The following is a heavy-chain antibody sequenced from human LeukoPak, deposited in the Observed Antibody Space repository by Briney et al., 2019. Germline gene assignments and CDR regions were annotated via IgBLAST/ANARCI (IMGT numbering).Heavy chain of an antibody. Sequence: GGSLRLSRTASGFTFSSYTMNWVRQAPGKGLEWVSSISSTSTYIHDADSVKGRFTVFRDNANKSLYLQMNSLRAEDTAMYYCARGMRQIDDAFDLWGQGTRVTVSS. CDR2: ISSTSTYI. V-gene: IGHV3-21*01. CDR1: GFTFSSYT. J-gene: IGHJ3*01. CDR3: ARGMRQIDDAFDL. D-gene: IGHD6-25*01.